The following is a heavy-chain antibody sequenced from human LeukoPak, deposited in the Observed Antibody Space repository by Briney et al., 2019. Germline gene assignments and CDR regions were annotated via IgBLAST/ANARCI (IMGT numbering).Heavy chain of an antibody. CDR1: GYTFTSYD. J-gene: IGHJ3*02. V-gene: IGHV1-8*03. CDR2: MNPNSGNT. Sequence: ASVKVSCKASGYTFTSYDINWVRQATGQGLEWMGWMNPNSGNTGYAQKFQGRVTITRNTSISTAYMELSSLRSEDTAVYYCARVDCSSTSCYREDDAFDIWGQGTMVTVSS. D-gene: IGHD2-2*02. CDR3: ARVDCSSTSCYREDDAFDI.